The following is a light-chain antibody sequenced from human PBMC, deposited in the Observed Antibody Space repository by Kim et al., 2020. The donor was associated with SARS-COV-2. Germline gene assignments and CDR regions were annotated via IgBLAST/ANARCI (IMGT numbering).Light chain of an antibody. J-gene: IGKJ1*01. CDR3: QQSYKTPRT. CDR2: TAS. CDR1: ESITKY. Sequence: IQMTQSPSSLSASVGDRVIISCRPSESITKYLNWYQQKPGRAPNLLIYTASSLQSGVPSRFSGSGYGTDFTLTISSLQPEDFATYYCQQSYKTPRTFGQGTKVDIK. V-gene: IGKV1-39*01.